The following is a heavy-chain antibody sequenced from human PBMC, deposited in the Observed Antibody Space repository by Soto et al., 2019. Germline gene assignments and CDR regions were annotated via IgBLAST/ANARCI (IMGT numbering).Heavy chain of an antibody. CDR3: VRGSVYNWRGDF. D-gene: IGHD1-20*01. V-gene: IGHV3-74*01. CDR2: INGDGSTT. CDR1: GFTFSNYW. J-gene: IGHJ4*02. Sequence: EVQLVVSGGDLIQPGGSLRLSCAASGFTFSNYWMHWVRQAPGKGLVWVSRINGDGSTTSYPESVKGRFTISRDNAKNTLSLQMNSLRAEDTAVYYCVRGSVYNWRGDFWGQGTLVTVSS.